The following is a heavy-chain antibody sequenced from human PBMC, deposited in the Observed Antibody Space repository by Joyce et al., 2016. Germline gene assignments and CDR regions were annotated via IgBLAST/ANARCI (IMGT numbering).Heavy chain of an antibody. CDR2: ISPSDGGT. CDR3: ARDGVGDYDSSGFFDY. D-gene: IGHD3-22*01. J-gene: IGHJ4*02. V-gene: IGHV1-46*01. Sequence: QVQLVKSGAEVKKPGASVKVSCKASGYSFTNYYIHWVRQAPGQGLEWMGMISPSDGGTSYAQKFQGRVSVTGDTSASTVYMELSSLRSEDTAVYYCARDGVGDYDSSGFFDYWGQGTLVTVSP. CDR1: GYSFTNYY.